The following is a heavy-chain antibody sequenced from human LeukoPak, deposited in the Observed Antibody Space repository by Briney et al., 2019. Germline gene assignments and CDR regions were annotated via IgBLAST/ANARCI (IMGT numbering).Heavy chain of an antibody. CDR2: IWYGGTNK. CDR3: AKDSVRLGVEYYFDS. CDR1: GFTFSSYG. V-gene: IGHV3-30*02. J-gene: IGHJ4*02. D-gene: IGHD3-16*01. Sequence: GGSLRLSCAASGFTFSSYGMHWVRQAPGKGLEWVAVIWYGGTNKDYADSVKGRFTISRDNSKNTLYLQMNSLRAEDTAVYYCAKDSVRLGVEYYFDSWGQGTLVTVSS.